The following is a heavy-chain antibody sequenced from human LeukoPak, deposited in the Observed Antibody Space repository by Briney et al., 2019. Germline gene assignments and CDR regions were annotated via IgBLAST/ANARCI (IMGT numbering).Heavy chain of an antibody. D-gene: IGHD1-26*01. CDR2: ISYDGSNK. J-gene: IGHJ4*02. V-gene: IGHV3-30*03. CDR1: GFTFSSYG. Sequence: PGGSLRLSCAASGFTFSSYGMHWVRQAPGKGLEWVAVISYDGSNKYYADSVKGRFTISRDNSKNTLYLQMNSLRAEDTAVYYCAGTISFDYWGQGTLVTVSS. CDR3: AGTISFDY.